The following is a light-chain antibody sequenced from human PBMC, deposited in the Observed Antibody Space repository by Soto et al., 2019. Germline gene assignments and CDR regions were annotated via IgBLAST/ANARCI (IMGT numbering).Light chain of an antibody. CDR2: DAS. CDR1: QRVSSY. J-gene: IGKJ4*01. Sequence: EIVLTQSPATLSLSPGERATLSCRASQRVSSYLAWYQQKPGQAPRLLIYDASNRATGIPARFSGSGSGTDFTLTNSSLEPEDFAIYYCQQRSKWPPVTFGGGTKVEIK. V-gene: IGKV3-11*01. CDR3: QQRSKWPPVT.